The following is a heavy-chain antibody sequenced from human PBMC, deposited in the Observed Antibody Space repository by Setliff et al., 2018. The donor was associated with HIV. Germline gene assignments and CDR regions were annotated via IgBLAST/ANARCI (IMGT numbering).Heavy chain of an antibody. Sequence: PSETMSLTCAVSGYSISSDYYWGWIRQPPGTGLEWIGNIYHTGSTYYSRSLKSRVIVSVDTSKNQFSLKLSSVTAADTAVYYCASEAWTSYRSSSGYYYYYMDVWGKGTTVTVSS. V-gene: IGHV4-38-2*01. CDR3: ASEAWTSYRSSSGYYYYYMDV. CDR2: IYHTGST. D-gene: IGHD6-6*01. CDR1: GYSISSDYY. J-gene: IGHJ6*03.